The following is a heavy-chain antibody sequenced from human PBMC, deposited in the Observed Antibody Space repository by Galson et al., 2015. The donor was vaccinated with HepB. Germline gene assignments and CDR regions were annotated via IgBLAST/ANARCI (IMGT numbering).Heavy chain of an antibody. CDR2: ISSNGGST. V-gene: IGHV3-64D*08. CDR1: GFTFSSYA. J-gene: IGHJ4*02. CDR3: APLAAAGTFMGY. Sequence: SLRLSCAASGFTFSSYAMHWVRQAPGKGLEYVSAISSNGGSTYYADSVKGRFTISRDNSKNTLYLQMSSLRAEDTAVYYCAPLAAAGTFMGYWGQGTLVTVSS. D-gene: IGHD6-13*01.